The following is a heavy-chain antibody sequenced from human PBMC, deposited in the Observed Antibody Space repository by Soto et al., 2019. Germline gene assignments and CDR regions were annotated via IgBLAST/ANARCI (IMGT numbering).Heavy chain of an antibody. J-gene: IGHJ5*01. CDR2: IYSGGST. CDR3: VGKWFDF. CDR1: GFTVSSNF. V-gene: IGHV3-53*01. Sequence: GGSLRLSCAASGFTVSSNFMNWVRQAPGKGLEWVSVIYSGGSTYYADSVKGRFTISRDNSKNTLYLHMNSLRVEDTAVYYCVGKWFDFWGQGTLVTVSS.